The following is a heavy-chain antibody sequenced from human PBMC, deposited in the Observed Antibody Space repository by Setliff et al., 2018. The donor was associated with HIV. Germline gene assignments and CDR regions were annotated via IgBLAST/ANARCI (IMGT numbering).Heavy chain of an antibody. CDR2: IVPIFGTA. J-gene: IGHJ4*02. CDR3: ARGVDGSYRKFFDN. CDR1: GGIFSSYA. Sequence: VKVSCKASGGIFSSYALSWVRQAPGQGLEWLRGIVPIFGTANYAQKFQGRVTITADASTSTAYMELSSLRSEDTAVYYCARGVDGSYRKFFDNWGQGTLVTVSS. V-gene: IGHV1-69*01. D-gene: IGHD3-16*02.